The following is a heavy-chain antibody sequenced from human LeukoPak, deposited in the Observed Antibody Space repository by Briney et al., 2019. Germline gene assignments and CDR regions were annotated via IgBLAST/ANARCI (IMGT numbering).Heavy chain of an antibody. V-gene: IGHV3-7*01. CDR1: GLTFRSYW. Sequence: PGGPLRLSCAVSGLTFRSYWMSWVRQAPGKGLEWVANINQDGSEKYFVDSVKGRFTISRDNAKNSLHLQMNTLRAEDTAVYYCARERDGRFFDYWGQGTLVTVSS. D-gene: IGHD5-24*01. CDR2: INQDGSEK. J-gene: IGHJ4*02. CDR3: ARERDGRFFDY.